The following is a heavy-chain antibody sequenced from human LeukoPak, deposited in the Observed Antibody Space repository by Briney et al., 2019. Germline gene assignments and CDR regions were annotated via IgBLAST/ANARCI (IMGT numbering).Heavy chain of an antibody. Sequence: SETLSLTCTVSGYSISSGYYWGCTRQPPGKGQEWTGSINNSGSTYYNPSLKSRFTISVDTSKNHFSLNVSSVTAADTAVYYCAKTPDQLPINWFGAWGQGTLVTVPS. CDR2: INNSGST. CDR1: GYSISSGYY. CDR3: AKTPDQLPINWFGA. J-gene: IGHJ5*02. D-gene: IGHD2-2*01. V-gene: IGHV4-38-2*02.